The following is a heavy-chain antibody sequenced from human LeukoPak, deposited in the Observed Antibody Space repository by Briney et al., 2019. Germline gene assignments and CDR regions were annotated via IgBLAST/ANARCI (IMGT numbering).Heavy chain of an antibody. J-gene: IGHJ6*03. CDR3: ARDYYYGSGSYSAYYYMDA. CDR1: GYTFTSYY. D-gene: IGHD3-10*01. V-gene: IGHV1-46*01. Sequence: GASVTVSFKASGYTFTSYYMHWVRQAPGQGLEWMGIINPSGGSTSYAQKFQGRVTMTRDKSTSTVYMELSSLRSEDTAVYYCARDYYYGSGSYSAYYYMDAWGKGTTVTVSS. CDR2: INPSGGST.